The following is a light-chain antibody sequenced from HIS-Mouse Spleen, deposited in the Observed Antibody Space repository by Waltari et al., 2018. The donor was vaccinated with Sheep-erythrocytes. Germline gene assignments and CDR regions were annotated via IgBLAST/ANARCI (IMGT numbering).Light chain of an antibody. CDR2: DSS. Sequence: QSALTQPRSVSGSPGQSVTISCTGTSSDVGGYNYVSWYQQHPGKAPKLMIYDSSKRPSGVPDRCSGSNSGNTASLTISGLQAEDEADYYCCSYAGSKRVFGGGTKLTVL. V-gene: IGLV2-11*01. J-gene: IGLJ2*01. CDR3: CSYAGSKRV. CDR1: SSDVGGYNY.